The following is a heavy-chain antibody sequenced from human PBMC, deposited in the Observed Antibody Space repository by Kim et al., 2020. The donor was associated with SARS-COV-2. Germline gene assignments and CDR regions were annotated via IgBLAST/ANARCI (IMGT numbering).Heavy chain of an antibody. V-gene: IGHV3-64D*06. CDR2: ISSNGGST. J-gene: IGHJ4*02. CDR3: VKDLLLWGGRDIVVVPAASWSISGYFDY. CDR1: GFTFSSYA. D-gene: IGHD2-2*01. Sequence: GGSLRLSCSASGFTFSSYAMHWVRQAPGKGLEYVSAISSNGGSTYYADSVKGRFTISRDNSKNTLYLQMSSLRAEDTAVYYCVKDLLLWGGRDIVVVPAASWSISGYFDYWGQGTLVTVSS.